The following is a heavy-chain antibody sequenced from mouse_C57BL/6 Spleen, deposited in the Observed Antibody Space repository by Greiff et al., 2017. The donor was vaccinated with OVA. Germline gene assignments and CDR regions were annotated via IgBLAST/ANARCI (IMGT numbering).Heavy chain of an antibody. V-gene: IGHV1-72*01. CDR3: ARCSSGYMYYFDY. CDR2: IAPNSGGT. Sequence: QVQLQQPGAELVKPGASVKLSCKASGYTFTSYWMHWVKQRPGRGLEWIGRIAPNSGGTKYNEKFKSKATLTVDKPSSTAYMQLSSLTSEDSAVYYCARCSSGYMYYFDYWGQGTTLTVSS. D-gene: IGHD3-2*02. CDR1: GYTFTSYW. J-gene: IGHJ2*01.